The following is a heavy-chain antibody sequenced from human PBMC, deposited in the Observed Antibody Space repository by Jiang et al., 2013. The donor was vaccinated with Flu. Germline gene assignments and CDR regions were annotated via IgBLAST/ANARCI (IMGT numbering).Heavy chain of an antibody. CDR3: AQAFKEGDFWSGYHYNWVDP. CDR1: GDSISSGNYY. Sequence: GSGLVKPSQTLSLTCSVSGDSISSGNYYWSWIRQPPGKGLEWIGYIYNRGTAYYKPSLKSRVTMSVDSSKNQFSLKLSSVTAADTAVYYCAQAFKEGDFWSGYHYNWVDPVGPGNPGHRLF. J-gene: IGHJ5*02. V-gene: IGHV4-30-4*01. CDR2: IYNRGTA. D-gene: IGHD3-3*01.